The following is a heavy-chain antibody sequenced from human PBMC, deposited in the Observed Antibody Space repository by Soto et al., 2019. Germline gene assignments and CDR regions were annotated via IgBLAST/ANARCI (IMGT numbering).Heavy chain of an antibody. D-gene: IGHD4-4*01. CDR3: TTEGLTEYSNYYYYYGMDV. Sequence: EVQLVESGGGLVKPGGSLRLSCAAPGFTFIKAWMNWVRQAPGKGLEWVGRIKRKTVGGTTDYAAPVKGRFTSSRDDSKNMLYVQMNSLKTEDTAVYYCTTEGLTEYSNYYYYYGMDVWGQGTTVTVSS. V-gene: IGHV3-15*07. J-gene: IGHJ6*02. CDR1: GFTFIKAW. CDR2: IKRKTVGGTT.